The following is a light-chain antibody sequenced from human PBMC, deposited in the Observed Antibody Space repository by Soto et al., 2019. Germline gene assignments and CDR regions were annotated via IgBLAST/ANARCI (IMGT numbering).Light chain of an antibody. J-gene: IGKJ4*01. CDR2: GAS. Sequence: IVMTQSPATLSVSPGERATLSCRASQSISNNLAWYQQKPGQAPRLLIYGASTRATGIPARFSGGGSGTEFSLTISSLQSEDFAVYYCQQYNSWLTFGGGTEVEIK. V-gene: IGKV3-15*01. CDR1: QSISNN. CDR3: QQYNSWLT.